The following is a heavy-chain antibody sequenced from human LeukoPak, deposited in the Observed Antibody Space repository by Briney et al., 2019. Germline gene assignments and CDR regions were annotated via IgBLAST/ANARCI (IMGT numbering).Heavy chain of an antibody. CDR1: GYTFSGYY. CDR2: IKPDSGDT. Sequence: ASVKVSCKASGYTFSGYYIHWVRQAPGQGLEWMGLIKPDSGDTNYAQNFRGRVTMTRDTSITTAYMELNRLTSDDTAVCYCVRDRPHSWFDPWGQGTLVTVSS. CDR3: VRDRPHSWFDP. J-gene: IGHJ5*02. V-gene: IGHV1-2*02.